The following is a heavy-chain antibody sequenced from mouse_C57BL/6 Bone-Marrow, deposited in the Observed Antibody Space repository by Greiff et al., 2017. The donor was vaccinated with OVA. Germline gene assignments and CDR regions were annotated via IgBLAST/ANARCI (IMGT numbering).Heavy chain of an antibody. CDR2: ISSGGSYT. CDR1: GFTFSSYG. V-gene: IGHV5-6*01. CDR3: ARQKRSGTNWYFDV. J-gene: IGHJ1*03. D-gene: IGHD4-1*01. Sequence: EVQVVESGGDLVKPGGSLKLSCAASGFTFSSYGMSWVRQTPDKRLEWVATISSGGSYTYYPDSVKGRFTISRDNAKNTLYLQMSSLKSEDTAMYYCARQKRSGTNWYFDVWGTGTTVTVSS.